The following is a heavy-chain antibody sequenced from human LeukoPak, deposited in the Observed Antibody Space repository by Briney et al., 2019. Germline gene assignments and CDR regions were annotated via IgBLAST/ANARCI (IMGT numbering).Heavy chain of an antibody. CDR2: INPNSGGT. CDR3: ARDQGIVVVPADPSAYYGMDV. Sequence: GASVKVSCKASGYTFTGYYMHWVRQAPGQGLEWMGWINPNSGGTNYAQKFQGRVTMTTDTSTSTAYMELRSLRSDDTAVYYCARDQGIVVVPADPSAYYGMDVWGKGTTVTVSS. J-gene: IGHJ6*04. CDR1: GYTFTGYY. V-gene: IGHV1-2*02. D-gene: IGHD2-2*01.